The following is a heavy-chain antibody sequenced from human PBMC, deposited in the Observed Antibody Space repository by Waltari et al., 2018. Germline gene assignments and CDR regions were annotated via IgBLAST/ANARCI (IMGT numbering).Heavy chain of an antibody. Sequence: QLQLQESGPGLVKPSETLSLTCTVSGGSISSSSYYWGWIRQPPGKGLEWIGSIYYSGRTYYNPSLKSRVTISVDTSKNQFSLKLSSVTAADTAVYYCARGQGFWSGYYIGYWGQGTLVTVSS. CDR3: ARGQGFWSGYYIGY. CDR1: GGSISSSSYY. V-gene: IGHV4-39*07. J-gene: IGHJ4*02. CDR2: IYYSGRT. D-gene: IGHD3-3*01.